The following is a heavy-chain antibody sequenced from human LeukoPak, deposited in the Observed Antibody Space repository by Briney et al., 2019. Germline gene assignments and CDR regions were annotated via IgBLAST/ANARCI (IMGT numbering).Heavy chain of an antibody. CDR1: GFTFSSCS. J-gene: IGHJ4*02. D-gene: IGHD3-22*01. CDR2: ISGSSSSYI. CDR3: ARDFYDTSGYYYDY. V-gene: IGHV3-21*01. Sequence: GGSLRLSCAASGFTFSSCSMNWVRQAPGKGLEWVSSISGSSSSYIYYADSLKGRFTISRDNAKNSLYLQMNSLRAEDTAVYYCARDFYDTSGYYYDYWGQGTLVTVSS.